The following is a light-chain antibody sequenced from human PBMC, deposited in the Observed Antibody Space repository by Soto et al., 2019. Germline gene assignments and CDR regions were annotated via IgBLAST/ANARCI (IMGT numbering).Light chain of an antibody. Sequence: EIVLTRSPGTLSLSPGERATLSCRASQSISSSYLAWYQQKAGQAPRLLIYDASSRATGIPDRFSGSGSGTDFSLTISRLEPEDFAVYYCQQYERGFTFGPGTKVDIK. V-gene: IGKV3-20*01. CDR3: QQYERGFT. J-gene: IGKJ3*01. CDR2: DAS. CDR1: QSISSSY.